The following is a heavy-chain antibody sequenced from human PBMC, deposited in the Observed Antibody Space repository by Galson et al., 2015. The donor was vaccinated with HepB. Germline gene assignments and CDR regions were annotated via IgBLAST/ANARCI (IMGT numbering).Heavy chain of an antibody. CDR1: GFTFSSYW. Sequence: SLRLPCAASGFTFSSYWMSWVRQAPGKGLEWVANIKQDGSEKYYVDSVKGRFTISRDNAKDSLYLQMNSLRAEDTAVYYCARDHNYPDAFDIWGQGTMVTVSS. D-gene: IGHD1-20*01. J-gene: IGHJ3*02. V-gene: IGHV3-7*03. CDR2: IKQDGSEK. CDR3: ARDHNYPDAFDI.